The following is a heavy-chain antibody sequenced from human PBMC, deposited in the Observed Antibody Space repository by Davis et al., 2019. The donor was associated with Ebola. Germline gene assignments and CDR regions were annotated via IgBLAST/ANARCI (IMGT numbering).Heavy chain of an antibody. V-gene: IGHV4-39*01. Sequence: MPSEPLSLPCTVPGGSISSSSDYWGWIRQPPGKGLEWIASMYYSGSTYYNPSLKSRVTISVDTSKNQVSLKLGAVTAADTAVYYCARHRSSCTSSSCYAGYNGMDVWGQGTTVTVSS. J-gene: IGHJ6*02. CDR3: ARHRSSCTSSSCYAGYNGMDV. CDR2: MYYSGST. CDR1: GGSISSSSDY. D-gene: IGHD2-2*01.